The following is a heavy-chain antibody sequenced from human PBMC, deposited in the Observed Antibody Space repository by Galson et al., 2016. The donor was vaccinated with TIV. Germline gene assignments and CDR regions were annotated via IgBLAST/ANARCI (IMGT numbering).Heavy chain of an antibody. Sequence: QSGAEVKKPGESLRISCKSSGYSFTSSWIAWVRLLPGKGLQWVGIMYPADSDVRYSPSFEGQVTISPDASISTAYLQWISLEASDTAIYYCARAPGYSGYSYGYFDDWGQGTLVTVSS. V-gene: IGHV5-51*03. J-gene: IGHJ4*02. CDR1: GYSFTSSW. CDR2: MYPADSDV. CDR3: ARAPGYSGYSYGYFDD. D-gene: IGHD5-18*01.